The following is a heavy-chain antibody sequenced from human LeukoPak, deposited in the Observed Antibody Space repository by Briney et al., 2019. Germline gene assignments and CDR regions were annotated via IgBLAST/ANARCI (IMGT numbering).Heavy chain of an antibody. D-gene: IGHD3-22*01. CDR2: IIPIFGTA. Sequence: SVKVSCKASGGTFSSYAISWVRQAPGQGLEWMGGIIPIFGTANYAQKFQGRVTITTDESTSTAYMELSSLKSEDTAVYYCARVGYYDRQPSDYWGQGTLVTVSS. CDR3: ARVGYYDRQPSDY. CDR1: GGTFSSYA. J-gene: IGHJ4*02. V-gene: IGHV1-69*05.